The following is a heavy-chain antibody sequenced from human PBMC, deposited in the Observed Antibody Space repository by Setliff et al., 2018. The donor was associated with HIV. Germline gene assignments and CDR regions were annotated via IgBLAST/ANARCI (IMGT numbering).Heavy chain of an antibody. J-gene: IGHJ5*02. CDR2: IIPVFGTL. D-gene: IGHD2-2*01. V-gene: IGHV1-69*13. CDR3: ARGRRVVPAAESNWFDP. Sequence: GASVKVSCKASGGTFSSFAISRVRQAPGQGLEWMGEIIPVFGTLNYAQKFQGRVTITADELTGTAYMDLTNLRPEDTAVYYCARGRRVVPAAESNWFDPWGQGTLVTVSS. CDR1: GGTFSSFA.